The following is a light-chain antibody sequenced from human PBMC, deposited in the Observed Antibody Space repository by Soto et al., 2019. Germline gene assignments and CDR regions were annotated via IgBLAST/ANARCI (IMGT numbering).Light chain of an antibody. CDR1: QSVSND. J-gene: IGKJ5*01. V-gene: IGKV3-15*01. Sequence: EMVLTQSPGTLSLSPGDRATLSCRASQSVSNDYVAWVQQIPGQAPRLLIYGTSTRAAGIPARFSGRGSGTEFTFTISSLQSEDFAVYHCQQYHDWPITFGQGTRLEIK. CDR2: GTS. CDR3: QQYHDWPIT.